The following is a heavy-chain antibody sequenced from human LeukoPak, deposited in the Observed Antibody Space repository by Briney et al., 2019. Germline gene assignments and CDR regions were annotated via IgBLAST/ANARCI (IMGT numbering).Heavy chain of an antibody. CDR3: ARPFSSCTDGACYFEFFQD. V-gene: IGHV3-30*04. CDR2: ISYDGSNK. D-gene: IGHD2-8*01. CDR1: EFTFSSYA. Sequence: GGSLRLSRAASEFTFSSYAMSWVRQAPGKGLEWVAVISYDGSNKYYADSVKGRFTISRDNSKNTLYLQMNSLRAEDTAVYYCARPFSSCTDGACYFEFFQDWGQGTLVTVSS. J-gene: IGHJ1*01.